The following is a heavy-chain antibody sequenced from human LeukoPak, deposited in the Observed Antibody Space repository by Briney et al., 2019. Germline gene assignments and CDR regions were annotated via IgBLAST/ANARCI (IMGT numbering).Heavy chain of an antibody. Sequence: GGSLRLSCAASGFTFSSYEMNWVRQAPGKGLEWVSYISSSGRTIHYADSVKGRFTISRGNAKNSLYLQMNSLRAEDTAVYYCARVGPDYGDYKSFDPWGQGTLVTVSS. CDR3: ARVGPDYGDYKSFDP. J-gene: IGHJ5*02. CDR2: ISSSGRTI. D-gene: IGHD4-17*01. CDR1: GFTFSSYE. V-gene: IGHV3-48*03.